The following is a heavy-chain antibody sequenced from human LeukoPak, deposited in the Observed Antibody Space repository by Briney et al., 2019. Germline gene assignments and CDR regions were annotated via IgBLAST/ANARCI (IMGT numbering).Heavy chain of an antibody. CDR2: IYSGGST. D-gene: IGHD2-2*01. V-gene: IGHV3-66*02. CDR1: GFTVSSNY. J-gene: IGHJ4*02. Sequence: GGSLRLSCAASGFTVSSNYMSWVRQAPGKGLEWVSVIYSGGSTYYADSVKGRFTISRDNSKNTLYLQMNSLRAEDTAVYYCASRAGYCSSTSCYSGYWGQGTLVTVSS. CDR3: ASRAGYCSSTSCYSGY.